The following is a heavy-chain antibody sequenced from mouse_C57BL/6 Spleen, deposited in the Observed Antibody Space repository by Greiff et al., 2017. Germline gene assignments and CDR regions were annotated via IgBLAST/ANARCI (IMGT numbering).Heavy chain of an antibody. CDR1: GYTFTSYW. CDR2: IDPSDSYT. CDR3: AYYYGSSYDYYAMDY. J-gene: IGHJ4*01. Sequence: QVQLKQPGAELVRPGTSVKLSCKASGYTFTSYWMHWVKQRPGQGLEWIGVIDPSDSYTNYNQKFKGKATLTVDTSSSTAYMQLSSLTSEDSAVYYCAYYYGSSYDYYAMDYWGQGTSVTVSS. D-gene: IGHD1-1*01. V-gene: IGHV1-59*01.